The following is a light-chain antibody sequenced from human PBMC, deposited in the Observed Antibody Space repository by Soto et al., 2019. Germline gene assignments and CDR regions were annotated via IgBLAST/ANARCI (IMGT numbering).Light chain of an antibody. CDR2: DTS. CDR1: QSVSNY. CDR3: QQYNNWPQT. V-gene: IGKV3-15*01. J-gene: IGKJ1*01. Sequence: EIVLTQSPATLSLSPGERATLSCRASQSVSNYLAWSQHKPGQTPRVIIYDTSTRAAGIPARFSGRGSGTEFTLTISSLQSEDFAVYYCQQYNNWPQTFGQGTKVDIK.